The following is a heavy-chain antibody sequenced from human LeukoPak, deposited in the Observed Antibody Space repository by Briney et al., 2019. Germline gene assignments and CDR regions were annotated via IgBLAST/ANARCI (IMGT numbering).Heavy chain of an antibody. CDR1: GGSISSYS. D-gene: IGHD3-10*01. CDR2: IYTSGST. J-gene: IGHJ4*02. CDR3: ARLNPYYYGSGA. V-gene: IGHV4-4*07. Sequence: SETLSLTCSVSGGSISSYSWSWIRQPAVKGLEWIGRIYTSGSTNYNPSLKSRVTISGDTSKNQFSLRLSSVTAADTAVYYCARLNPYYYGSGAWGQGTLVTVSS.